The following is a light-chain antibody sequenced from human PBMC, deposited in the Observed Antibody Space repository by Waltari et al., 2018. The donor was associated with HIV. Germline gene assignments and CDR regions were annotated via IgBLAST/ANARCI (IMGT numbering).Light chain of an antibody. V-gene: IGLV2-23*01. CDR3: CSFATGGTYYV. J-gene: IGLJ1*01. Sequence: QSALTQPASVSGSPGQSITISCSRTSSDVASYRLVSWYQQHPGQAPKLMIYEGTKRPSGVSSRFSGSKSGNAASLTISGLQAEDDADYYCCSFATGGTYYVFGNGTKVTVL. CDR2: EGT. CDR1: SSDVASYRL.